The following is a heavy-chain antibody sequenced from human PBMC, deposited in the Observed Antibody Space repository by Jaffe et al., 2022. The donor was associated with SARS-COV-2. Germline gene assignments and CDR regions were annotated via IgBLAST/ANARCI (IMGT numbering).Heavy chain of an antibody. V-gene: IGHV3-23*01. Sequence: EVQLLESGGGLVQPGGSLRLSCAASGFTFSSYAMSWVRQAPGKGLEWVSAISGSGGSTYYADSVKGRFTISRDNSKNTLYLQMNSLRAEDTAVYYCAKVRPFLEWLPRRGFDYWGQGTLVTVSS. D-gene: IGHD3-3*02. J-gene: IGHJ4*02. CDR1: GFTFSSYA. CDR3: AKVRPFLEWLPRRGFDY. CDR2: ISGSGGST.